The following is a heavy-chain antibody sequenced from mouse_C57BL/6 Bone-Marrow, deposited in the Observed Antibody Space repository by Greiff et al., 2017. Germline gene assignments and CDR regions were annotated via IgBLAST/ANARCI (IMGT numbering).Heavy chain of an antibody. J-gene: IGHJ1*03. CDR2: ISDGGSYT. CDR3: ARDNYWYFDV. V-gene: IGHV5-4*01. CDR1: GFTFSSYA. Sequence: EVKVVESGGGLVKPGGSLKLSCAASGFTFSSYAMSWVRQTPEKRLEWVATISDGGSYTYYPDNVKGRFPISRDNAKNNLYLQMSHLKSEDTAMYYCARDNYWYFDVWGTGTTVTVSS.